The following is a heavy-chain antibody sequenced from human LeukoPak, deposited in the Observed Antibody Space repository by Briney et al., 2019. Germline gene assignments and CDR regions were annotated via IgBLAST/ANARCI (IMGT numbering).Heavy chain of an antibody. D-gene: IGHD3-3*01. CDR2: ISAYNGNT. J-gene: IGHJ4*02. CDR1: GYTFTSYG. V-gene: IGHV1-18*01. CDR3: ARSPPVNYDFWSGYRAVPLFDY. Sequence: ASVKVSCKASGYTFTSYGISWVRQAPGQGLEWMGWISAYNGNTNYAQKLQGRVTMTTDTSTSTAYMELRSLRSDDTAVYYCARSPPVNYDFWSGYRAVPLFDYWGQGTLVTVSS.